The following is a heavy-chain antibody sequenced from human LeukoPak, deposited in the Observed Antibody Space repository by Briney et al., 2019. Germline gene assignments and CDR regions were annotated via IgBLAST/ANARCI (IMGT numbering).Heavy chain of an antibody. J-gene: IGHJ4*02. D-gene: IGHD1-1*01. CDR2: ISSSVRPI. CDR3: ARERELAYGTDY. CDR1: GFTFTSYS. V-gene: IGHV3-48*01. Sequence: GGTLRLSCAVSGFTFTSYSMNWVRQAPGKGLEWVSYISSSVRPIYYADSVKGRFTFSRGNAKNSLYLQMNTLRAEDTAVYHCARERELAYGTDYWGQGTLVTVSS.